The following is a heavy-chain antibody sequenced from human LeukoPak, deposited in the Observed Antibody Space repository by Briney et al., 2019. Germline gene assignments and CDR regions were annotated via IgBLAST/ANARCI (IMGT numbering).Heavy chain of an antibody. CDR1: GGTFSSYA. CDR2: IIPILGIA. CDR3: ARNFRVEYSSSRGQAAFDI. J-gene: IGHJ3*02. Sequence: AASVKVSCKASGGTFSSYAISWVRQAPGQGLEWMGRIIPILGIANYAQKFQGRVTITADKSTSTAYMELSSLRSEDTAVYYCARNFRVEYSSSRGQAAFDIWGQGTMVTVSS. V-gene: IGHV1-69*04. D-gene: IGHD6-6*01.